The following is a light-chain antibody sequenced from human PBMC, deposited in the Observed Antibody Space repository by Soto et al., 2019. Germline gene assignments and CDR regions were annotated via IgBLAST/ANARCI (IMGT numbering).Light chain of an antibody. CDR2: GAS. Sequence: EIVLAQSPGTLSLSPGEGATLSCRASQSVGGTFLAWYQQKGGQAPRLLIHGASNRATGIPDRFSGSGSGTDFTLTISRLEPEDFAVYYCQQYGGSPRTFGRGTKVDIK. J-gene: IGKJ1*01. CDR3: QQYGGSPRT. V-gene: IGKV3-20*01. CDR1: QSVGGTF.